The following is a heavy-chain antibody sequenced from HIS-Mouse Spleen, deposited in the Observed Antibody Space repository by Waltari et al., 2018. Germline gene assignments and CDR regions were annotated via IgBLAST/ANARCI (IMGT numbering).Heavy chain of an antibody. V-gene: IGHV4-34*01. J-gene: IGHJ1*01. CDR3: ARGPSYSSSWYFQH. Sequence: QVQLQQWGAGLLQPSETLSLTCAVYGGSFSSYSLSCIRQPPGKGLEWIGEINHSGSTNYNPSLKSRVTISVDTSKNQFSLKLSSVTAADTAVYYCARGPSYSSSWYFQHWGQGTLVTVSS. CDR1: GGSFSSYS. D-gene: IGHD6-13*01. CDR2: INHSGST.